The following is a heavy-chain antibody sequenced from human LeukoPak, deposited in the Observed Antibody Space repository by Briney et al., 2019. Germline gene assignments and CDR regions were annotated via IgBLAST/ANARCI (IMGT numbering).Heavy chain of an antibody. CDR1: GGSSSSYY. Sequence: SETLSLTGTVSGGSSSSYYWSWIRQPPGKGLESIGYIYYSGSTNYNPSLKSRVTISVDTSKNQLSLKLSSVTAADTAVYYCARLRDGYYYYGMDVWGQGTTVTVSS. J-gene: IGHJ6*02. CDR3: ARLRDGYYYYGMDV. D-gene: IGHD5-24*01. V-gene: IGHV4-59*01. CDR2: IYYSGST.